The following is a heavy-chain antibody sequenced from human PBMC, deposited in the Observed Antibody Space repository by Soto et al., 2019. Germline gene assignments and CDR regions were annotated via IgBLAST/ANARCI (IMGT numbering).Heavy chain of an antibody. D-gene: IGHD3-3*02. J-gene: IGHJ4*02. CDR1: GCTFTNYY. CDR2: MNPRSGGT. V-gene: IGHV1-2*02. Sequence: ASVKVSCKASGCTFTNYYMHWVGQAPVRVLEWMGCMNPRSGGTKYAQAFQDRVTMTREASISTAYMEVTSLRNGDTAVYFCAPSDDTTSYHLDIWGPGTMVTGSS. CDR3: APSDDTTSYHLDI.